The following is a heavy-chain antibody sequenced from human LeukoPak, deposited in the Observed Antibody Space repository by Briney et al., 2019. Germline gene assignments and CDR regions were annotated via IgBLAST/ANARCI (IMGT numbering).Heavy chain of an antibody. CDR1: GFTFSGSA. J-gene: IGHJ5*02. Sequence: WGSLYRSCAASGFTFSGSAMHWVGQASGKGLEWVGRIRSKANSYATAYAASVTGRFTISRDDSKNTAYLQMNSLKTEDTAVYFCTRWIVGYPMDAWGQGTLVTVSS. D-gene: IGHD2-15*01. V-gene: IGHV3-73*01. CDR2: IRSKANSYAT. CDR3: TRWIVGYPMDA.